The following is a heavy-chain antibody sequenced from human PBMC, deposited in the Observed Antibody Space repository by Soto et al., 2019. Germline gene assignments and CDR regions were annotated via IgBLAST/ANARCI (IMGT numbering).Heavy chain of an antibody. D-gene: IGHD6-13*01. CDR3: ARVRSSSSWFDP. V-gene: IGHV4-31*03. J-gene: IGHJ5*02. CDR1: GGSISSGGHY. CDR2: IYYSGST. Sequence: QVQLQESGPGLVKPSQTLSLTCTVSGGSISSGGHYWSWIRQHPGKGLEWIGYIYYSGSTYYNPSLKSRVTISVDTSKNQSSLKLSSVTAADTAVYYCARVRSSSSWFDPWGQGTLVTVSA.